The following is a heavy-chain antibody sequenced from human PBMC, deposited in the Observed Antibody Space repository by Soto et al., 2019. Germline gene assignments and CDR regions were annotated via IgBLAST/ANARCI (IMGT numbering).Heavy chain of an antibody. J-gene: IGHJ4*02. Sequence: GESLKISCKGSGYSFRNNWITWVRQMPGKGLEWMGRIDLTDSYTSYSPSFQGHVSFSADTSINTAYLQWSSLRASDTAMYYCAXHGGAHYDSSGYHYALDYWGQGTPVTVSS. V-gene: IGHV5-10-1*01. CDR2: IDLTDSYT. CDR1: GYSFRNNW. CDR3: AXHGGAHYDSSGYHYALDY. D-gene: IGHD3-22*01.